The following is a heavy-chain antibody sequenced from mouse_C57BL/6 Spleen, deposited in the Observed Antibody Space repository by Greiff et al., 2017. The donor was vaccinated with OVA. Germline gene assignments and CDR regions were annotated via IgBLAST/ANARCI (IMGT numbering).Heavy chain of an antibody. Sequence: VQLQQSGAELVRPGASVTLSCTASGFNIKDDYMHWVKQRPEQGLEWIGGIDPENGETEYASKFPGKATITADTSSNTAYLQLSSLTSEDTAGYYYTTEYGNYGGFAYWGQGTLVTVSA. CDR2: IDPENGET. V-gene: IGHV14-4*01. D-gene: IGHD2-10*02. CDR3: TTEYGNYGGFAY. J-gene: IGHJ3*01. CDR1: GFNIKDDY.